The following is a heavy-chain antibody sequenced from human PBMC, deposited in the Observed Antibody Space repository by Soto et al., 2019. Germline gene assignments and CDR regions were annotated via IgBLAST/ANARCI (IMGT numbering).Heavy chain of an antibody. CDR3: ARDLTYDSSGYYYGDDAFDI. CDR1: GGTFSSYA. Sequence: QVQLVQSGAEVKKPGSSVKVSCKASGGTFSSYAISWVQQAPGQGLEWMGGIIPIFGTANYAQKFQGRVTITADESTSTAYMELSSLRSEDTAVYYCARDLTYDSSGYYYGDDAFDIWGQGTMVTVSS. J-gene: IGHJ3*02. D-gene: IGHD3-22*01. CDR2: IIPIFGTA. V-gene: IGHV1-69*01.